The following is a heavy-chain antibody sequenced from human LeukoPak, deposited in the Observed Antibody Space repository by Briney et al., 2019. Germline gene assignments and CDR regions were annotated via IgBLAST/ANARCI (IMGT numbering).Heavy chain of an antibody. V-gene: IGHV4-34*01. J-gene: IGHJ3*02. D-gene: IGHD3-3*01. CDR1: GGSFSGYY. Sequence: PSETLSLTCAVYGGSFSGYYWSWIRQPPGKGLEWIGEINHSGSTNYNPSLKSRVTISVDTSKNQFSLKLTSVTAADTAVYYCARGTFSFGVDNAFDIWGQGTMVTVSS. CDR3: ARGTFSFGVDNAFDI. CDR2: INHSGST.